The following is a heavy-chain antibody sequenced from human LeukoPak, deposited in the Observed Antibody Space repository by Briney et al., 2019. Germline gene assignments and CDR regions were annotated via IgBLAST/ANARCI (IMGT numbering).Heavy chain of an antibody. CDR2: ISGSGGST. J-gene: IGHJ4*02. D-gene: IGHD2-21*02. CDR1: GFTFSSCA. Sequence: GGSLRLSCAASGFTFSSCAMSWVRQAPGKGLEWVSAISGSGGSTYYADSVKGRFTISRDNSKNTLYLQMNSLRAEDTAVYYCAKDRNIVVVTAIFDYWGQGTLVTVSS. CDR3: AKDRNIVVVTAIFDY. V-gene: IGHV3-23*01.